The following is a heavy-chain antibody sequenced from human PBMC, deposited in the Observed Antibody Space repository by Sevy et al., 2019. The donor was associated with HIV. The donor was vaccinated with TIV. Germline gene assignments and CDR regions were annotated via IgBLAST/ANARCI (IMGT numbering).Heavy chain of an antibody. CDR3: ARTKDGVGSAQGDRTSYPYAGDHYFDR. J-gene: IGHJ4*02. CDR1: GDSVSTSNKF. CDR2: IHLTLST. D-gene: IGHD2-8*01. V-gene: IGHV4-39*01. Sequence: SETLSLTCTVSGDSVSTSNKFWGWTRQPPGKGLEWIGSIHLTLSTFYNPSLKSRVIISEDTSKNKFSLGLSSVSAADTAVYYCARTKDGVGSAQGDRTSYPYAGDHYFDRWGRGTLVTVSS.